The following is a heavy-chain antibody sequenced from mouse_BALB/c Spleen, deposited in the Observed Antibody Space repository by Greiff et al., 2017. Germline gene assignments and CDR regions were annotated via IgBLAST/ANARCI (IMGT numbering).Heavy chain of an antibody. CDR2: ISSGGST. D-gene: IGHD2-14*01. V-gene: IGHV5-6-5*01. CDR1: GFTFSSYA. J-gene: IGHJ3*01. Sequence: EVKLMESGRGLVKPGGSLKLSCAASGFTFSSYAMSWVRQTTEKGREWVASISSGGSTYYPDSVKGRFTISRDNARNILYLQMSSLRSEDTAMYYCARSLDRLAWFAYWGQGTLGTVSA. CDR3: ARSLDRLAWFAY.